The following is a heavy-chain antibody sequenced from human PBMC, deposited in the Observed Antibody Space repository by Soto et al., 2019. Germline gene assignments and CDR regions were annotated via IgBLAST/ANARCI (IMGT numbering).Heavy chain of an antibody. J-gene: IGHJ5*02. CDR3: ATVFDL. CDR2: IDTDGGGT. V-gene: IGHV3-74*01. Sequence: EVQLVESGGGLVQPGGSLRVSCAASGFTLRSHRIHWVRQVPGKGLEWVSRIDTDGGGTSYADSVKGRFTISTDNAKNKVNLQMNGLRGEDTAVYYCATVFDLWGQGTLVTVSS. CDR1: GFTLRSHR.